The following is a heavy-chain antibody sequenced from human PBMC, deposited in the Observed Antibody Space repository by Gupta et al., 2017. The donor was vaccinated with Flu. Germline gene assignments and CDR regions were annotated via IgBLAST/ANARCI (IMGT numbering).Heavy chain of an antibody. CDR3: ARDIDAIDY. D-gene: IGHD2-15*01. V-gene: IGHV4-31*02. J-gene: IGHJ4*02. Sequence: WSWIRQHPGRGLEWIGYIYYSGSSYYNPSLKSRVTISVDTSKNQFSLKVNSVTAADTAVYYCARDIDAIDYWGQGTLVTVSS. CDR2: IYYSGSS.